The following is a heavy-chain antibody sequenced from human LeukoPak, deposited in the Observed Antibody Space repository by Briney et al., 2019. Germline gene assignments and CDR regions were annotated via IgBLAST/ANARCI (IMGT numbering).Heavy chain of an antibody. D-gene: IGHD6-6*01. V-gene: IGHV4-39*02. CDR2: IYYSGST. J-gene: IGHJ6*02. CDR1: GGSISSSSYY. Sequence: PSETLSLTCTVSGGSISSSSYYWGWVRQPPGTGLEWIGSIYYSGSTYYNPSLKSRVTISVDTSKNQFSLKLSSVTAADTAVYYCAREGRSSSFLVSYYYGMDVWGQGTTVTVSS. CDR3: AREGRSSSFLVSYYYGMDV.